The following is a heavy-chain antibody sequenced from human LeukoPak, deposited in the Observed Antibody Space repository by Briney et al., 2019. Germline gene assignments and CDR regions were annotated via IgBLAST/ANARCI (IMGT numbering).Heavy chain of an antibody. D-gene: IGHD4-11*01. Sequence: GGSLRLSCAASGFTFSSYWMSWVRQAPGKGLEWVANIKQDGSEKYYVDSVKGRFTISRDNAQDSLYLQMNSLRAEDTAVYYCARDRGYSNFDYWGQGTLLTVSS. CDR3: ARDRGYSNFDY. V-gene: IGHV3-7*01. CDR2: IKQDGSEK. J-gene: IGHJ4*02. CDR1: GFTFSSYW.